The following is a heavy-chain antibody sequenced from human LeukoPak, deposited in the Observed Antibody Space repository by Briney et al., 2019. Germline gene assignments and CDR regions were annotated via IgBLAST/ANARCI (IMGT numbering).Heavy chain of an antibody. J-gene: IGHJ3*02. Sequence: GGSLRLSCAASGFTFSSYGMHWVRQAPGKGLEWVAFIRYDGSNKYYADSVKGRFTISRDNSKNTLYLQMNSLRAEDTAVYYCAKPEQGYCSGGSCYSASAFDIWGQGTMVTVSS. D-gene: IGHD2-15*01. CDR3: AKPEQGYCSGGSCYSASAFDI. CDR2: IRYDGSNK. CDR1: GFTFSSYG. V-gene: IGHV3-30*02.